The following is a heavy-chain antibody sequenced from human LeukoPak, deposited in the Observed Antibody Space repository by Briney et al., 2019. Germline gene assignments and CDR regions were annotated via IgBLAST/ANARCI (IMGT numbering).Heavy chain of an antibody. CDR3: ARVGCSSTSCYEAYYYGMDV. Sequence: GGSLRLSCAAPGFTFSSYWMSWVRQAPGKGLEWVANIKQDGSEKYYVDSVKGRFTISRDNAKNSLYLQMNSLRAEDTAVYYCARVGCSSTSCYEAYYYGMDVWGQGTTVTVSS. CDR1: GFTFSSYW. J-gene: IGHJ6*02. CDR2: IKQDGSEK. V-gene: IGHV3-7*01. D-gene: IGHD2-2*01.